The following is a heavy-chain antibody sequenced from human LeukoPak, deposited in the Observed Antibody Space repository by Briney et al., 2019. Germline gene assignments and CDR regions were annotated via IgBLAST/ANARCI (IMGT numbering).Heavy chain of an antibody. V-gene: IGHV1-69*04. CDR2: IIPIFGIA. J-gene: IGHJ4*02. Sequence: SVKVSCKASGGTFSSYAISWVRQAPGQGLEWMGRIIPIFGIANYAQKFQGRVAITADKSTSTAYMELSSLRSEDTAVYYCAREGGISTGYYYYFDYWGQGTLVTVSS. CDR1: GGTFSSYA. D-gene: IGHD3-9*01. CDR3: AREGGISTGYYYYFDY.